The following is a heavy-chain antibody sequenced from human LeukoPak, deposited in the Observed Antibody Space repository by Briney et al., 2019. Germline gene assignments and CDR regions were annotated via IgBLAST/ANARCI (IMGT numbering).Heavy chain of an antibody. CDR2: INHSGST. Sequence: SETLSLTCAVYGGSFSSYYWSWIRQPPGKGLEWIGEINHSGSTNYNPSLKSRVTISVDTSKNQFSLKLSSVTAADTAVCYCARAHYGGNPYYFDYWGQGTLVTVSS. J-gene: IGHJ4*02. V-gene: IGHV4-34*01. D-gene: IGHD4-17*01. CDR3: ARAHYGGNPYYFDY. CDR1: GGSFSSYY.